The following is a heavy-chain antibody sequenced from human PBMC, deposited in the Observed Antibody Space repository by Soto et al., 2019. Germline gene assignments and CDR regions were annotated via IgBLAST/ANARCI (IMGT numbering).Heavy chain of an antibody. CDR1: GYSFTSYW. J-gene: IGHJ3*02. D-gene: IGHD6-19*01. CDR2: IYPGDSDT. Sequence: GESLKITCNGCGYSFTSYWIGCVRQMPWKGLECMGMIYPGDSDTRYSHSFQGQVTISSDKSISTAYLQCSSLKASAPAMYHCARLSSGWSDAFDICRQVTMVTVSS. V-gene: IGHV5-51*01. CDR3: ARLSSGWSDAFDI.